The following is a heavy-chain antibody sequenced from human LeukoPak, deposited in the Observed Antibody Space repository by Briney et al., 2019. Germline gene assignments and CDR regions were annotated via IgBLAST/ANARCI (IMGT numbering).Heavy chain of an antibody. CDR1: GFTFSSYA. J-gene: IGHJ4*02. D-gene: IGHD3-22*01. V-gene: IGHV3-23*01. CDR3: AKIHYYDSSGYYDY. CDR2: LSGSGGST. Sequence: PGGSLRLSCAASGFTFSSYAMSWVRQAPGKGLEWVSALSGSGGSTYYADSVKGRFTISRDNSKNTLYLQMNSLRAEDTAVYYCAKIHYYDSSGYYDYWGQGTLVTVSS.